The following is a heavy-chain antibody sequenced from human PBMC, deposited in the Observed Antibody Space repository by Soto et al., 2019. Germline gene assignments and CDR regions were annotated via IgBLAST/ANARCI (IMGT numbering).Heavy chain of an antibody. D-gene: IGHD3-3*01. V-gene: IGHV4-59*08. CDR1: GGSISSYY. J-gene: IGHJ6*03. CDR3: ARQNYDFWSGSYYMDV. CDR2: IYYSGST. Sequence: SETLSLTCTVSGGSISSYYWSWIRQPPGKGLEWIGYIYYSGSTNYNPSLKSRVTISVDTSKNQFSLKLSSVTAADTAVYYCARQNYDFWSGSYYMDVWGKETTVTVSS.